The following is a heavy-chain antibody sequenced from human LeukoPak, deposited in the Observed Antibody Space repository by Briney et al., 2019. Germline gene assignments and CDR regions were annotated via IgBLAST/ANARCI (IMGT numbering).Heavy chain of an antibody. CDR3: AREIAAAGPNYYYYMDV. D-gene: IGHD6-13*01. Sequence: GGSLRLSCAASGFTFSTCSMNWVRQAPGKGLEWVSYISSSGVTIYYADSVKGRLTISRDNAKNSLYLQMNSLRAEDTAVYYCAREIAAAGPNYYYYMDVWGKGTTVTVSS. V-gene: IGHV3-48*01. CDR1: GFTFSTCS. CDR2: ISSSGVTI. J-gene: IGHJ6*03.